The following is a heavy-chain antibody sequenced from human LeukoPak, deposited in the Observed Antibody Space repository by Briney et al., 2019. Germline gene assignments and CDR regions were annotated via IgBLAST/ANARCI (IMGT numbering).Heavy chain of an antibody. V-gene: IGHV4-61*08. CDR3: AREYSAFHY. J-gene: IGHJ4*02. CDR1: GDPITTSSDY. CDR2: IYYSGST. Sequence: SETLSLTCTVSGDPITTSSDYKWTCLRQPPRKGLECIGHIYYSGSTNYHASLQSRVSNSQDTSNTQFYLRLPSVTAPDSVVDYRAREYSAFHYWGEGTLLTVSS. D-gene: IGHD5-12*01.